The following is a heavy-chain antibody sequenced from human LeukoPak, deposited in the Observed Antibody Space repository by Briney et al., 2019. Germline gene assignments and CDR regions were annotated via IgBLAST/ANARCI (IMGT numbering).Heavy chain of an antibody. CDR2: INPNSGGT. V-gene: IGHV1-2*02. CDR1: GYTFIAYY. D-gene: IGHD5-18*01. Sequence: EASVKVSCKASGYTFIAYYIHWVRQAPGQGLEWMGWINPNSGGTNYAQKFQGRVTMTRDASISTAYMELSRLTSDDTAVYYCSSGGYCSGSDYWGQGTLVTISS. CDR3: SSGGYCSGSDY. J-gene: IGHJ4*02.